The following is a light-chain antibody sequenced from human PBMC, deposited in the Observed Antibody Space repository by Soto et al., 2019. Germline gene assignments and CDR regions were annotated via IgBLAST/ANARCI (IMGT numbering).Light chain of an antibody. J-gene: IGLJ1*01. Sequence: QSVLTQPRSVSGSPGQSVTISCTGTSSDVGGYNYVSWYRQHPGKAPKLILYDVSKWPSGVPDRFSGSKSGNTASLTISGLQPEDEGDYYCCSYAGSYVYVFGTGTKVTVL. V-gene: IGLV2-11*01. CDR3: CSYAGSYVYV. CDR1: SSDVGGYNY. CDR2: DVS.